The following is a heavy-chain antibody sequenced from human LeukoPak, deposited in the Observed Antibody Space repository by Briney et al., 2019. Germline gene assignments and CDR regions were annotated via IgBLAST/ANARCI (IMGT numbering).Heavy chain of an antibody. J-gene: IGHJ3*02. V-gene: IGHV4-39*01. CDR1: GGSISSSSYY. CDR3: ARSTGGPYGSGTSGGAFDI. CDR2: IYYSGST. D-gene: IGHD3-10*01. Sequence: SETLSLTCTASGGSISSSSYYWGWIRQPPGKGLEWIGSIYYSGSTYYNPSLKSRVTISVDTSKNQFSLKLSSVTAADTVVYYCARSTGGPYGSGTSGGAFDIWGQGTMVTVSS.